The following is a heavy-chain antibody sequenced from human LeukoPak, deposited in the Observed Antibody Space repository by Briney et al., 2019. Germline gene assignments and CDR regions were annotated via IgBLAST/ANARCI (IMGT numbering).Heavy chain of an antibody. V-gene: IGHV3-21*01. CDR3: ARDRFGEYSLVYYFDY. D-gene: IGHD3-10*01. Sequence: GGSLRLSCAASGFTFSSYIMNWVRQAPGKGLEWVSSISTSSTYTYYADSVKGRFTISRDNAKNSLYLQMNSLRAEDTAVYYCARDRFGEYSLVYYFDYWGQGTLVTVSS. CDR2: ISTSSTYT. J-gene: IGHJ4*02. CDR1: GFTFSSYI.